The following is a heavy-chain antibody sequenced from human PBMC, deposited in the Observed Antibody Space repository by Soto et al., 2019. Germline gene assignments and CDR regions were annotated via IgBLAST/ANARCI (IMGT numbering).Heavy chain of an antibody. V-gene: IGHV3-23*01. D-gene: IGHD3-10*01. J-gene: IGHJ6*04. CDR1: GFTFSSYA. CDR2: ISGSSGST. CDR3: AKDRAGLLGAIDV. Sequence: GGSLRLSCAASGFTFSSYAMSWVRQAPGKGLEWVSGISGSSGSTHYADSVKGRFTISRDNSKNTVYLQMNSLRAEDTAVHYCAKDRAGLLGAIDVWGKGTTVTVSS.